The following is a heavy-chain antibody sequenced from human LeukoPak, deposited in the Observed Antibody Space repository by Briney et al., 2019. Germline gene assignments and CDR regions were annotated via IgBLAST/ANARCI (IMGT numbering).Heavy chain of an antibody. CDR3: AKGPKKWELLGAPYYYYYMDV. Sequence: GGSLRLSCAASGFTFSSYGMHWVRQAPGKGLEWVAVISYDGSNKYYADSVKGRFTISRDNSKNTLYLQMNSLRAEDTAVYYCAKGPKKWELLGAPYYYYYMDVWGKGTTVTISS. V-gene: IGHV3-30*18. D-gene: IGHD1-26*01. CDR2: ISYDGSNK. J-gene: IGHJ6*03. CDR1: GFTFSSYG.